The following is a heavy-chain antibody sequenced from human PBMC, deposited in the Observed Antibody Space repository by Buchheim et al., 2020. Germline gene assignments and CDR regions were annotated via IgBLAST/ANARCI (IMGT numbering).Heavy chain of an antibody. CDR2: INHSGST. J-gene: IGHJ5*02. V-gene: IGHV4-34*01. Sequence: QVQLQQWGAGLLKPSETLSLTCAVYGGSFSGYYWSWIRQPPGKGLEWIGEINHSGSTYYNPSLKSRVTISVDTSKNQFSLKLSSVTAADTAVYYCARGITMVRHNWFDPWGQGTL. D-gene: IGHD3-10*01. CDR3: ARGITMVRHNWFDP. CDR1: GGSFSGYY.